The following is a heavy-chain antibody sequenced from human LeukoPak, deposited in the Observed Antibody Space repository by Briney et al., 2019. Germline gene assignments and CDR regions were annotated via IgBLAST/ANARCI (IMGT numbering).Heavy chain of an antibody. CDR3: ARVGYFDWSSYFDY. Sequence: PGGSLRLSCGASGFPFSSYEMKGVPRAPGKGREWVSYISSSGSTIYYADSVKGRFTISRDNAKNSLYLQMNSPRAEDTAVYYCARVGYFDWSSYFDYWGQGTLVTVSS. D-gene: IGHD3-9*01. CDR1: GFPFSSYE. CDR2: ISSSGSTI. J-gene: IGHJ4*02. V-gene: IGHV3-48*03.